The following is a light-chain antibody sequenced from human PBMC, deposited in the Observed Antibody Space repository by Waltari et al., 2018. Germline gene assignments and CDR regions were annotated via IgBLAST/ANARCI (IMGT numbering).Light chain of an antibody. CDR2: DTS. V-gene: IGKV3-11*01. Sequence: EIVLTQSPATLSLSPGERATLSCRASQSVNWYLAWYQQRPGQAPRLLIHDTSNRATGIPARFSGSGSETDFTLTISSLEPDDSAVYYCQQRRNWPLTFGGGTKVEVK. J-gene: IGKJ4*01. CDR1: QSVNWY. CDR3: QQRRNWPLT.